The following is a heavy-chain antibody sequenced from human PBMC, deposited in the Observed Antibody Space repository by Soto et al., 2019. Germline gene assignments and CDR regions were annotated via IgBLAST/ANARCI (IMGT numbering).Heavy chain of an antibody. J-gene: IGHJ6*02. D-gene: IGHD3-10*01. V-gene: IGHV4-59*08. CDR2: IHHSGST. Sequence: QVQLQESGPGLVKPSETLSLTCSVSGGSITSHYCSWFRQLPGKGLEWIGYIHHSGSTSYNPSLKSRLTMSVDTSKTQFSLKVSSVTAADTALYFCARQGFGQLHGLVDVRGPGTTVTVS. CDR3: ARQGFGQLHGLVDV. CDR1: GGSITSHY.